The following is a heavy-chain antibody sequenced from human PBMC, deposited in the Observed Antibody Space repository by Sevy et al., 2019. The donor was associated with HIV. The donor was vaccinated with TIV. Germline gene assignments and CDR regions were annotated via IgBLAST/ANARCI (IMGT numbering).Heavy chain of an antibody. CDR3: ARVHSSSDGDKYFDY. D-gene: IGHD6-6*01. Sequence: SETLSLTCTVSGGSISSYYWSWIRQPPGNGLEWIGYIYYSGSTNYNPSLKSRVTISVDTSKNQFSLKLSSVTAADTAVYYCARVHSSSDGDKYFDYWGQGTLVTVSS. CDR2: IYYSGST. J-gene: IGHJ4*02. V-gene: IGHV4-59*13. CDR1: GGSISSYY.